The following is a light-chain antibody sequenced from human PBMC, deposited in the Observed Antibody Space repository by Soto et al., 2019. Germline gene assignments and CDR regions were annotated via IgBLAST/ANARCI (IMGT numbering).Light chain of an antibody. CDR3: QSYDTSLRDYV. J-gene: IGLJ1*01. Sequence: VLTQPPSVSGAPGQRVTISCTGSSSNIGAYYDVHWYQQVPGTAPKLLIFSNTNRPSGVPDRFSGSKSGTSASLAITGLQAEDEADYYCQSYDTSLRDYVFGTGTKVTVL. V-gene: IGLV1-40*01. CDR2: SNT. CDR1: SSNIGAYYD.